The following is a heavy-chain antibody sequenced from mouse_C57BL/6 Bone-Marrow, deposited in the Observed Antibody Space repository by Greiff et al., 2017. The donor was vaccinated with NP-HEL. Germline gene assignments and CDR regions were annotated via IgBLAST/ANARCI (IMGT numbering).Heavy chain of an antibody. CDR3: ARPLREDGYYWFAY. D-gene: IGHD2-3*01. CDR1: GYTFTSYG. J-gene: IGHJ3*01. CDR2: IYPRSGNT. V-gene: IGHV1-81*01. Sequence: QVQLQQSGAELARPGASVKLSCKASGYTFTSYGISWVKQRTGQGLEWIGEIYPRSGNTYYNEKFKGKATLTADKSSSTAYMELRSLTSEDSAVYFCARPLREDGYYWFAYWGQGTLVTVSA.